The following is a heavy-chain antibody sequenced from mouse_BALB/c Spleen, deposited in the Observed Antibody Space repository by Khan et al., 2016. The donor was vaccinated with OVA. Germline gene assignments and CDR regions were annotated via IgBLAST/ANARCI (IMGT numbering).Heavy chain of an antibody. Sequence: QVQLQQSGPELVKPGASVKMSCKASGYTFTDYVITWVNQRTGQGLEWIGEIYPGSGRTYYNERFKDKAKLTADKSSNTAYMQLSSLESEDSAVDFCARSCDGAWFAYWGQGTLVTVSA. CDR3: ARSCDGAWFAY. CDR1: GYTFTDYV. CDR2: IYPGSGRT. J-gene: IGHJ3*01. V-gene: IGHV1-77*01.